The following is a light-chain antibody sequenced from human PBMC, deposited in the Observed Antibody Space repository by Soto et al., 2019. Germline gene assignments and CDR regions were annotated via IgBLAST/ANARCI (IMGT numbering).Light chain of an antibody. CDR2: DAS. Sequence: EIVLTQSPATLSLSPGERATLSCRASQSVSRSLAWFQQKPGQAPRLLIYDASNRATGIPARFSGSGSGTDFTLTISSLEPEDFALYYCQHRGNWPLTYGVGTKVEIK. J-gene: IGKJ4*01. V-gene: IGKV3-11*01. CDR3: QHRGNWPLT. CDR1: QSVSRS.